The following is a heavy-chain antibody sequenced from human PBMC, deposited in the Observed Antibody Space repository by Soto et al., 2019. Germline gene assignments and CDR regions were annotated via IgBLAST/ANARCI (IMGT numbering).Heavy chain of an antibody. J-gene: IGHJ6*02. D-gene: IGHD2-2*01. V-gene: IGHV1-18*01. CDR3: AREDRDRETGLVPAAIDGMDV. CDR1: VYTFTSYG. CDR2: ISAYNGIA. Sequence: ASVKVSCKASVYTFTSYGSSWVRQAPGQGLEWMGWISAYNGIASYAQKFQGRVTITADESTSTAYMELSSLRSDDTAVYYCAREDRDRETGLVPAAIDGMDVWGQGTTVTVSS.